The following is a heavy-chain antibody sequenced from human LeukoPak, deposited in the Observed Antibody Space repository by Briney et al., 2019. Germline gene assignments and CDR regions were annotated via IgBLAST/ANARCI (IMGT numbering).Heavy chain of an antibody. Sequence: PGGSLRLSCAASGFTFSSYSMNWLRQAPGKGREWVSYISSSSRTIYYADAVMGRFTISRDNAKNLLYLQMNSLSAEDTAVYYCARDHYGDYGVDFWGQGTLVTVSS. D-gene: IGHD4-17*01. V-gene: IGHV3-48*01. J-gene: IGHJ4*02. CDR3: ARDHYGDYGVDF. CDR1: GFTFSSYS. CDR2: ISSSSRTI.